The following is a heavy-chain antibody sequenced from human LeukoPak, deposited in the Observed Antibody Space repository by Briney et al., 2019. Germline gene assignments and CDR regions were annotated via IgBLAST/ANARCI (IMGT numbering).Heavy chain of an antibody. CDR2: IRGGGGA. CDR1: GFTFSSYA. V-gene: IGHV3-23*01. D-gene: IGHD4-17*01. Sequence: GGSLRLSCAASGFTFSSYAMTWVRQAPGNGLEWVSSIRGGGGASYTDSVKGRFTMSRDNSKDTLYLQMNSLTAEDTAIYYCGRDPNGDYVGAFDFWGQGTLVTVSS. CDR3: GRDPNGDYVGAFDF. J-gene: IGHJ3*01.